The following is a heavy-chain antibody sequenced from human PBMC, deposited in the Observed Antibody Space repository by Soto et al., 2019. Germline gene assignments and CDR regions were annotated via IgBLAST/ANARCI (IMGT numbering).Heavy chain of an antibody. CDR3: ARLALYYGSGSYYKKGSHLNYYGMDV. V-gene: IGHV4-39*01. J-gene: IGHJ6*02. CDR1: GGSISSSSYY. D-gene: IGHD3-10*01. CDR2: IYYSGST. Sequence: SETLSLTCTVSGGSISSSSYYWGWIRQPPGKGLEWIGSIYYSGSTYYNPSLKSRVTISVDTSKNQFSLKLSSVTAADTAVYYCARLALYYGSGSYYKKGSHLNYYGMDVWGQGTTVTVSS.